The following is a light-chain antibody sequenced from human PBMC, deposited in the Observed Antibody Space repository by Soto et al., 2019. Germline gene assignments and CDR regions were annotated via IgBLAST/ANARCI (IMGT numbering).Light chain of an antibody. J-gene: IGLJ1*01. V-gene: IGLV4-69*01. CDR1: SGHSNYA. Sequence: QSVLTQSPSASASLGASVKLTCTLSSGHSNYAIAWHQQQPEKGPRYLMKLNSDGSYFKGDGIPDRFSGSSSGAERYLTISSLQSEDEADYYCQTWGTGIHVFGTGTKLTVL. CDR3: QTWGTGIHV. CDR2: LNSDGSY.